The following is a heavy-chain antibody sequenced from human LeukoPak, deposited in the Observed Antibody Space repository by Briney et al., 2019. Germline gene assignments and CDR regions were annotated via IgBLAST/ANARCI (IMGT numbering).Heavy chain of an antibody. CDR1: GGSITSGDYY. Sequence: KSSETLSLTCTVSGGSITSGDYYWSWIRQPPGKGLEWIGYIYNSGSTYYNPSLKSQVTISVDTSKKQFSLKLSSVTAADTAVYYCAKTQTMMGAFDIWGQGTKVTVSS. V-gene: IGHV4-30-4*01. CDR3: AKTQTMMGAFDI. CDR2: IYNSGST. D-gene: IGHD3-22*01. J-gene: IGHJ3*02.